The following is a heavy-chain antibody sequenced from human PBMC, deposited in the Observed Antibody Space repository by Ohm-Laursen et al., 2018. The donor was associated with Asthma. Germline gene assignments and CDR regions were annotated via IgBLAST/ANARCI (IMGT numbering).Heavy chain of an antibody. CDR1: GYKFSSYG. D-gene: IGHD2-21*01. CDR3: VRDVVDRFDY. Sequence: SSVKVSCKSAGYKFSSYGISWVRQAPGQRPEWMGWIYIGNTNYAPNFRDRITMTTDTSTNTAYMELRSLTSDDTAVYYYVRDVVDRFDYWGQGSLVIVSS. J-gene: IGHJ4*02. CDR2: IYIGNT. V-gene: IGHV1-18*04.